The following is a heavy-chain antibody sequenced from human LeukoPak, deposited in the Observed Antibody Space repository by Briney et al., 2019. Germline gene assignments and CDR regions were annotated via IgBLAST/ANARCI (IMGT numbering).Heavy chain of an antibody. CDR3: ARDKIVGATFLDY. CDR2: ISSLSNYI. J-gene: IGHJ4*02. V-gene: IGHV3-21*01. CDR1: RFTFTNYS. D-gene: IGHD1-26*01. Sequence: GGSLRLSCAASRFTFTNYSMNWVRQAPGKGLEWVSSISSLSNYIYYADSVKGRFTISRDNAKNSLYLQMNSLRAEDTAVYYCARDKIVGATFLDYWGQGTLVTVSS.